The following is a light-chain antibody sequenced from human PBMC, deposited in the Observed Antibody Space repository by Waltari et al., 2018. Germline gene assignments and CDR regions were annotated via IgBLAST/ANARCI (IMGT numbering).Light chain of an antibody. CDR1: QGISSY. Sequence: IQMSQSPSSLSASVGDRVTITCRASQGISSYLNCYQQKPGKAPKLLIYYANSLASGVPSRFSGSGSGTEFTLTISSLQPEDFATYYCQQGNSNPLTFGGGTKVEIK. V-gene: IGKV1-13*02. CDR2: YAN. J-gene: IGKJ4*01. CDR3: QQGNSNPLT.